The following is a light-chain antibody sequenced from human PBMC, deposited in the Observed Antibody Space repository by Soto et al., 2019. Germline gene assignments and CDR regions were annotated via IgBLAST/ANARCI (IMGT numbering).Light chain of an antibody. CDR1: SSNIGAGYD. Sequence: QSVLTQPPSVSGAPGQRVTISCTGSSSNIGAGYDVHWYQQLPGTAPKLLIYGNSNRPSGVPDRFSGSKSGPSASLAITGLQAEDEVDYYCQSYDSSLSAPVFGTGTKLTVL. V-gene: IGLV1-40*01. CDR2: GNS. J-gene: IGLJ1*01. CDR3: QSYDSSLSAPV.